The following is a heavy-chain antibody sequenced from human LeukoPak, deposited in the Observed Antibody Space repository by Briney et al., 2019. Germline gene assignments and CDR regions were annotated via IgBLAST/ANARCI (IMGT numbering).Heavy chain of an antibody. V-gene: IGHV3-74*01. Sequence: GGSLRLSCAASGFTFSSHWMHWVRQAPGKGLVWVSRINSDGSSTSYADSVRGRFSISRDNAKNTLYLQMNSLRAEDTAVYYCARGLSGYASSLDYWGHGNLVTVSS. D-gene: IGHD6-6*01. CDR3: ARGLSGYASSLDY. J-gene: IGHJ4*01. CDR1: GFTFSSHW. CDR2: INSDGSST.